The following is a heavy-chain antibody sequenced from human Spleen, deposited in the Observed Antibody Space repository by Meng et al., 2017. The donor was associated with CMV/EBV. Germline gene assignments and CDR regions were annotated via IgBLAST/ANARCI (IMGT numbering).Heavy chain of an antibody. CDR2: IYYSGST. CDR3: AHGDYVDY. V-gene: IGHV4-39*01. J-gene: IGHJ4*02. D-gene: IGHD4-17*01. Sequence: VPCTVSGGSISSGRYYWGWIRQPPGKGLEWIGTIYYSGSTYYNPSLESRVTISVDTSKNQFSLKLTSVTAADTAVYYCAHGDYVDYWGQGTLVTVSS. CDR1: GGSISSGRYY.